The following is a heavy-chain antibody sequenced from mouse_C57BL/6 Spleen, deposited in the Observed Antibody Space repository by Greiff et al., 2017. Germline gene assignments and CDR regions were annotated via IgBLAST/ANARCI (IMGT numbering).Heavy chain of an antibody. CDR3: ARPRDSSGLFAY. D-gene: IGHD3-2*02. V-gene: IGHV1-80*01. J-gene: IGHJ3*01. CDR1: GYAFSSYW. CDR2: IYPGDGDT. Sequence: QVQLKESGAELVKPGASVKISCKASGYAFSSYWMNWVKQRPGKGLEWIGQIYPGDGDTNYNGKFKGKATLTADKSSSTAYMQLSSLTSEDSAVYFCARPRDSSGLFAYWGQGTLVTVSA.